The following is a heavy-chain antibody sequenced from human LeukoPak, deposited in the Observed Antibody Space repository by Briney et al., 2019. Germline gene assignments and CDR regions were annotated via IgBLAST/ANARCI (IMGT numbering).Heavy chain of an antibody. CDR1: GFTFSSYG. CDR2: ISSSSNTI. CDR3: AKDQALWDIVVVPAAMHFDY. V-gene: IGHV3-48*01. J-gene: IGHJ4*02. D-gene: IGHD2-2*01. Sequence: GGSPRLSCAASGFTFSSYGMIWVRQAPGKGLEWISYISSSSNTIYYADSVKGRFTISRDNAKNSLYLQVSSLRAEDTAVYYCAKDQALWDIVVVPAAMHFDYWGQGTLVTVSS.